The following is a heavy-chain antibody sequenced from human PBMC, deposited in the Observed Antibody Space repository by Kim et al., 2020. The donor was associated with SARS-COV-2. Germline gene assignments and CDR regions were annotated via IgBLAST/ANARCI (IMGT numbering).Heavy chain of an antibody. D-gene: IGHD3-10*01. Sequence: ASVKVSCKASGYTFTSYAMHWVRQAPGQRLEWMGWINAGNGNTKYSQKFQGRVTITRDTSASTAYMELSSLRSEDTAVYYCAREDKRRGYYYYYGMDVWGQGTTVTVSS. CDR3: AREDKRRGYYYYYGMDV. V-gene: IGHV1-3*01. CDR2: INAGNGNT. CDR1: GYTFTSYA. J-gene: IGHJ6*02.